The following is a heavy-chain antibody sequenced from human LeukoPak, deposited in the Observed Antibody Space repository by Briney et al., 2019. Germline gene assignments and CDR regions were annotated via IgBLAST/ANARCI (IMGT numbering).Heavy chain of an antibody. J-gene: IGHJ4*02. Sequence: GGSLRLSCAASGFTFSSYAMHWVRQAPGKGLEWVAVISYDGSNKYYADSVKGRFTISRDNPKNTLYLQMNSLRAEDTAVYYCANAQQQLVPPDYWGQGTLVTVSS. CDR3: ANAQQQLVPPDY. D-gene: IGHD6-13*01. V-gene: IGHV3-30*04. CDR2: ISYDGSNK. CDR1: GFTFSSYA.